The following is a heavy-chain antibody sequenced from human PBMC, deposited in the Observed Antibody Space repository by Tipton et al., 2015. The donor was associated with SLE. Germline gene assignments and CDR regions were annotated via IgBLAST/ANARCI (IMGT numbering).Heavy chain of an antibody. V-gene: IGHV4-59*11. J-gene: IGHJ4*02. CDR2: VYDNGGT. CDR1: GDSISSHY. Sequence: TLSLTCTVSGDSISSHYWSWIRQSPGKGLEWIGYVYDNGGTNYNPSLKSRATISKDTSSNQFSLKLSSMTAADTAVYYCARLPYSYSNPFDYWGQGTLVTVSS. D-gene: IGHD5-18*01. CDR3: ARLPYSYSNPFDY.